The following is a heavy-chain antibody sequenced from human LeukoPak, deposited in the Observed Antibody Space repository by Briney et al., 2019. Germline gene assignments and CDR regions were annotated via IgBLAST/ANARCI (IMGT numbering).Heavy chain of an antibody. V-gene: IGHV1-69*04. Sequence: SVKVSRKASGGTFSSYAISWVRQAPGQGLEWMGRIIPILGIANYAQKFQGRVTITADKSTSTAYMELSSLRSEDTAVYYCASRVLRYFDWSQTDYYYGMDVWGQGTTVTVSS. D-gene: IGHD3-9*01. CDR3: ASRVLRYFDWSQTDYYYGMDV. CDR2: IIPILGIA. J-gene: IGHJ6*02. CDR1: GGTFSSYA.